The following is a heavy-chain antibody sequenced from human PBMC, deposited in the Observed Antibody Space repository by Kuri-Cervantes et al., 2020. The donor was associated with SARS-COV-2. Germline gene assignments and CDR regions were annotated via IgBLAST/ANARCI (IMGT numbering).Heavy chain of an antibody. D-gene: IGHD3-3*01. CDR1: GGSISSGSYY. CDR2: IHTTGST. V-gene: IGHV4-61*02. Sequence: LRLSCTVSGGSISSGSYYWSWIRQPAGKGLEWIGRIHTTGSTNYNPSLKSRVTISVDTSKNQFSLKLSSVTAADTAVYYCARGTIFGVYLFDYWGQGTLVTVSS. J-gene: IGHJ4*02. CDR3: ARGTIFGVYLFDY.